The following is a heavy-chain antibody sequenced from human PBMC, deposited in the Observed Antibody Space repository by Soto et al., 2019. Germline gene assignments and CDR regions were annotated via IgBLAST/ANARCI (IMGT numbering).Heavy chain of an antibody. CDR1: GFIFSSYG. CDR3: AKTILGNAFDI. V-gene: IGHV3-30*18. CDR2: ISYDGSNK. Sequence: QVQLVESGGGVVQPGRSLRLSCAASGFIFSSYGMYWVRQAPGKWLEWVAVISYDGSNKYYADSVKGRFTISRDNSENTLYLQMNSLRAEDTAVYYCAKTILGNAFDIWGQGTMVTVSS. J-gene: IGHJ3*02. D-gene: IGHD3-9*01.